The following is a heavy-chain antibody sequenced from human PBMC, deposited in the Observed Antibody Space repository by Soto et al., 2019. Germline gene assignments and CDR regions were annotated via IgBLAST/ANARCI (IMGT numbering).Heavy chain of an antibody. D-gene: IGHD1-26*01. J-gene: IGHJ3*02. CDR2: IYYSGTT. Sequence: QVQLRESGPGLVKPSETLSLTCTVSSGSIGTYFWSWIRQPPGKGLEWIGYIYYSGTTNYNPSLKSRVTIFLATSKNQFSLTLSSATAADTAVYYGARGRGGTYDAFDIWGQGTLVTVSS. CDR3: ARGRGGTYDAFDI. V-gene: IGHV4-59*01. CDR1: SGSIGTYF.